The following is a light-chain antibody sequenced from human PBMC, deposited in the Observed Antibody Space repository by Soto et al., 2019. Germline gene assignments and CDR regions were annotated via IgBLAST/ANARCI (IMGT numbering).Light chain of an antibody. V-gene: IGKV3-20*01. CDR3: QQYDSSPKT. Sequence: EIVLTQSPGTLSLSPGERATVCFRASQSVSSSYLAWYQQKPGQAPRLLIYGASSRATGIPDRFSGSGSGTDFTLTISRLEPEDFAVYYCQQYDSSPKTFGQGTKVDIK. CDR2: GAS. CDR1: QSVSSSY. J-gene: IGKJ1*01.